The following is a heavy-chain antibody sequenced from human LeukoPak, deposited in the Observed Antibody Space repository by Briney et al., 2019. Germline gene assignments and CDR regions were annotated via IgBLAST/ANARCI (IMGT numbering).Heavy chain of an antibody. CDR2: IVVGSGNT. Sequence: VASVKVSCKASGFTFTSSAMQWVRQARGQRLEWIGWIVVGSGNTNYAQKFQERVTITRDMSTSTAYMELSSLRSEDTAVYYCAASGYDFWSGQNAFDIWGQGTMVTVSS. D-gene: IGHD3-3*01. CDR1: GFTFTSSA. J-gene: IGHJ3*02. V-gene: IGHV1-58*02. CDR3: AASGYDFWSGQNAFDI.